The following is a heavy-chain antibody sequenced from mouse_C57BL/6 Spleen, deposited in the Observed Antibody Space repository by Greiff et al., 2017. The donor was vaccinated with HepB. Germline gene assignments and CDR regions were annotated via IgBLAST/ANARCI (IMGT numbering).Heavy chain of an antibody. V-gene: IGHV1-64*01. J-gene: IGHJ2*01. Sequence: VQLQQPGAELVKPGASVKLSCKASGYTFTSYWMHWVKQRPGQGLEWIGMIHPNSGSTNYNEKFKIKATLTVDKSSSTAYMQLSSLTSEDSAVYYCARTLLRYPGDYWGQGTTLTVSS. D-gene: IGHD1-1*01. CDR2: IHPNSGST. CDR1: GYTFTSYW. CDR3: ARTLLRYPGDY.